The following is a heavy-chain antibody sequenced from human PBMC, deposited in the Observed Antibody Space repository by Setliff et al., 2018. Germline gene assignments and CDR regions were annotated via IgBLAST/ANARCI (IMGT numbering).Heavy chain of an antibody. CDR1: GYTFTTYG. V-gene: IGHV1-18*01. CDR2: ISA. D-gene: IGHD1-26*01. CDR3: ARSPPNRGVGQGHYMDV. J-gene: IGHJ6*03. Sequence: ASVKVSCKASGYTFTTYGISWLRQAPGQGLEWMGWISAYAQKFQGRVTMTTDTSTRTAYVEVRSLTSDDTAVYYCARSPPNRGVGQGHYMDVWGIGTTVTVSS.